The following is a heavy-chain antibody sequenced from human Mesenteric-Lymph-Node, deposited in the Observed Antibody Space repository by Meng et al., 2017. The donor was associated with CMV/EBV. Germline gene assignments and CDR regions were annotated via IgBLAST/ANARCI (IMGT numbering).Heavy chain of an antibody. CDR1: GFSFSNYA. CDR3: ARDLQGGYDFWSGYYTENYYYGMDV. D-gene: IGHD3-3*01. V-gene: IGHV3-30*04. CDR2: MSFDGSYK. Sequence: GGSLRLSCAASGFSFSNYAIHWVRQAPGKGLQWVAVMSFDGSYKDYAETVKGRFTISRDNPKNTIYLQMKSLRAEDTAVYYCARDLQGGYDFWSGYYTENYYYGMDVWGQGTTVTVSS. J-gene: IGHJ6*02.